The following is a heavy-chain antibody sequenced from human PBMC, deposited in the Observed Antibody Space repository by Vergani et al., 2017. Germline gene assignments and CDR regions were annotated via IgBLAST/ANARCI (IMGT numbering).Heavy chain of an antibody. J-gene: IGHJ4*02. CDR2: IRYDGSNK. Sequence: QVQLVESGGGVVQPGGSLRLSCAASGFTFSSYGMHWVRQAPGKGLEWVAFIRYDGSNKYYADSVKGRFTISRDNSKNTLYLQMNSLRAEDTAVYYCAKDFIVVVGAATVCGFDYWGQGTLVTVSS. V-gene: IGHV3-30*02. CDR1: GFTFSSYG. CDR3: AKDFIVVVGAATVCGFDY. D-gene: IGHD2-15*01.